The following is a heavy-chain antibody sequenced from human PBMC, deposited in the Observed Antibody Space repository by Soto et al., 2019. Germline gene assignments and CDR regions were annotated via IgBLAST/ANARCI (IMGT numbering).Heavy chain of an antibody. Sequence: GGSLRLSCRGSEFSFGDYAINWFRQSPGKGLECVGFIRSKVYGGTIEYAASVKGRFSISRDDSKSIAYLQMNSLRTDDTAVYYCTTDGVPITAFAYRYYGLDVCRPRPTFTASS. CDR3: TTDGVPITAFAYRYYGLDV. D-gene: IGHD3-16*02. V-gene: IGHV3-49*03. CDR1: EFSFGDYA. CDR2: IRSKVYGGTI. J-gene: IGHJ6*02.